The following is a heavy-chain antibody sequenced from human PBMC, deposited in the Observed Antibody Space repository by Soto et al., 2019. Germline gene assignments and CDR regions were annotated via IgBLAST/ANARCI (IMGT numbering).Heavy chain of an antibody. CDR2: INPSGGST. CDR1: GYTFTSYY. CDR3: ARDTYYYGSGSYGGGYYYYYMDV. Sequence: ASVKVSCKASGYTFTSYYMHWVRQAPGQGLEWMGIINPSGGSTSYAQKFQGRVTMTRDTSTSTVYMELSSLRSEDTAVYYCARDTYYYGSGSYGGGYYYYYMDVRGKGTTVTGSS. J-gene: IGHJ6*03. D-gene: IGHD3-10*01. V-gene: IGHV1-46*03.